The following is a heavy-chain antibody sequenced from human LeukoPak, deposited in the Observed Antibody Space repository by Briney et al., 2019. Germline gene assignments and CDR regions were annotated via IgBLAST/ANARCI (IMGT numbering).Heavy chain of an antibody. CDR2: ISVRSNYR. J-gene: IGHJ4*02. CDR3: VRLRRNSDRSGYYCYYDY. Sequence: GGSLTLSCAASGYTFSDFSVNWVRQAPGKGLEWVSSISVRSNYRYYADSVRGRFTISRDDARDSLFLQMNSLRAEDTAVYFCVRLRRNSDRSGYYCYYDYWGQGTLVTVSS. D-gene: IGHD3-22*01. CDR1: GYTFSDFS. V-gene: IGHV3-21*01.